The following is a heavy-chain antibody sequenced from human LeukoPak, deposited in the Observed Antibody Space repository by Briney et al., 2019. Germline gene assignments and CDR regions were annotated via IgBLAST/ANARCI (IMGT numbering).Heavy chain of an antibody. J-gene: IGHJ4*02. D-gene: IGHD6-13*01. CDR1: GYTFTGYY. CDR3: ARTGYSSSWPMGY. CDR2: INPNSGGT. Sequence: ASVKVSCKASGYTFTGYYMHWVRQAPGQGPEWMGWINPNSGGTNYAQKFQGRVTMTRDTSISTAYMELSRLRSDDTAVYYCARTGYSSSWPMGYWGQGTLVTVSS. V-gene: IGHV1-2*02.